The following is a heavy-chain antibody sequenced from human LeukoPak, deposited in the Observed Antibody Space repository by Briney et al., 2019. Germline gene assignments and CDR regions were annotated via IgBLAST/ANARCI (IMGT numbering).Heavy chain of an antibody. CDR1: GFTFSSYA. J-gene: IGHJ4*02. CDR3: AKDVVIAVAGYYFDY. Sequence: PGGSLRLSCAASGFTFSSYAMSWVRQAPGKGLEWVSAISGSGGSTYYADSVKGRFTISRDNSKNTLYPQMNSLRAEDTAVYYCAKDVVIAVAGYYFDYWGQGTLVTASS. V-gene: IGHV3-23*01. CDR2: ISGSGGST. D-gene: IGHD6-19*01.